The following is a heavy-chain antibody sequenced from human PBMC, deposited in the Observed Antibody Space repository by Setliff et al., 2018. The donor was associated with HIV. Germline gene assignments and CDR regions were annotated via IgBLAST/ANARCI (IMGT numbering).Heavy chain of an antibody. J-gene: IGHJ4*02. CDR3: AAASSWDPLLDY. V-gene: IGHV4-4*02. CDR2: IYHSGST. CDR1: GGSISSSNW. Sequence: PSETLSLTCAVSGGSISSSNWWSWVRQPPGKGLEWIGEIYHSGSTNYNPSLKSRVTISVDTSMDQFSLKLNSVTAADTAVYYCAAASSWDPLLDYWGQGTLVTVSS. D-gene: IGHD6-13*01.